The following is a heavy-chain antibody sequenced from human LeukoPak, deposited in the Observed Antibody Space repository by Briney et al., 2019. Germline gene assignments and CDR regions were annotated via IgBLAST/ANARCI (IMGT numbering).Heavy chain of an antibody. V-gene: IGHV3-23*01. J-gene: IGHJ6*02. Sequence: GGSLRLSRAASGFTFSSYAMSWVRQAPGKGLEWVSAISGSGGSTYYADSVKGRFTISRDNSKNTLYLQMNSLRAEDTAVYYCARDGVVRGADYYGMDVWGQGTTVTVSS. CDR1: GFTFSSYA. CDR2: ISGSGGST. D-gene: IGHD3-10*01. CDR3: ARDGVVRGADYYGMDV.